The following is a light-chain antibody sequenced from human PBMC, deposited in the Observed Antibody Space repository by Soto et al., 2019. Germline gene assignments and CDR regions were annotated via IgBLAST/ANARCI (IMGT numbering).Light chain of an antibody. J-gene: IGKJ1*01. CDR1: QSVSSNY. CDR2: GAS. V-gene: IGKV3-20*01. Sequence: EIVLTQSPGTLSLSPGEKATLSCRASQSVSSNYLAWYQQKPGQAPRPLIYGASSRAIGIPDRFSGSGSGTDFTLTIIRLEPEDFAVYYCQQYGSLPWTFGQGTKVDIK. CDR3: QQYGSLPWT.